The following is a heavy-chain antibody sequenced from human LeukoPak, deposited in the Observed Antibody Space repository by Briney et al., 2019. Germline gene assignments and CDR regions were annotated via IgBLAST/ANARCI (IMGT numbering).Heavy chain of an antibody. CDR2: IYYSGST. V-gene: IGHV4-59*11. CDR3: AGGFLEWLFDY. CDR1: GGSISSQY. D-gene: IGHD3-3*01. Sequence: PSETLSLTCTVSGGSISSQYWSWIRQPPGKGLEWIGYIYYSGSTNYNPSLKSRVTISVDTSKNQFSLKLSSVTAADTAVYYCAGGFLEWLFDYWGQGTLVTVSS. J-gene: IGHJ4*02.